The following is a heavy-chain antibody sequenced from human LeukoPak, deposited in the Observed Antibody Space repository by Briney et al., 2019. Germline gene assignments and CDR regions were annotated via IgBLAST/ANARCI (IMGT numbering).Heavy chain of an antibody. CDR3: ARDPPKGLWFGELLWEDDY. J-gene: IGHJ4*02. D-gene: IGHD3-10*01. Sequence: PGGSLRLSCAASGFTFSNYGMRWVRQAPGKGLEWVAFIRYDGSDKYYEDSLKGRFTISRDNSKNTVYLQMNSLRSDDTAVYYCARDPPKGLWFGELLWEDDYWGQGTLVTVSS. CDR2: IRYDGSDK. CDR1: GFTFSNYG. V-gene: IGHV3-30*02.